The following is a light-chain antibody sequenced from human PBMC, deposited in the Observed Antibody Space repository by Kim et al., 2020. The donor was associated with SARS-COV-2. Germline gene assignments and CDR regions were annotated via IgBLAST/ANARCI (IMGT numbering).Light chain of an antibody. J-gene: IGLJ3*02. CDR3: QSYDSSLRGWV. V-gene: IGLV1-40*01. CDR2: VDS. Sequence: WVNSPCTGSSSNIGTGYDVHWDQQLTGTAPQLLIYVDSNRPSGVPERFSGTKSGTSASLAITGLQAEDEADYYCQSYDSSLRGWVFGGGTQLTVL. CDR1: SSNIGTGYD.